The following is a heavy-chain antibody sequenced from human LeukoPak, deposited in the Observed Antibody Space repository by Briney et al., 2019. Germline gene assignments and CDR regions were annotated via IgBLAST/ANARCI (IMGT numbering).Heavy chain of an antibody. CDR2: IYYSGST. CDR3: ARNFDSSGYYYPRYYYMDV. V-gene: IGHV4-39*07. J-gene: IGHJ6*03. Sequence: SETLSLTCTVSGGSISSSSYYWGWIRQPPGKGLEWIGSIYYSGSTYYNPSLKSRVTISVDTSKNQFSLKLSSVTAADTAVYYCARNFDSSGYYYPRYYYMDVWGKGTTVTVSS. D-gene: IGHD3-22*01. CDR1: GGSISSSSYY.